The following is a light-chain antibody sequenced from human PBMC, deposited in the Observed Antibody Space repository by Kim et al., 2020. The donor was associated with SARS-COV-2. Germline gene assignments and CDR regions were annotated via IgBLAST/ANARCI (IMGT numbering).Light chain of an antibody. CDR3: SSYAGRNDLV. CDR2: DVT. Sequence: GRSVDMSFTGTSSDVGRYNYVSWYQHHPGKAPKLIIYDVTKRPTGVPDRFSGSKSGNTASLTVSGLQAEDEADYYCSSYAGRNDLVFGGGTQLTVL. V-gene: IGLV2-8*01. J-gene: IGLJ2*01. CDR1: SSDVGRYNY.